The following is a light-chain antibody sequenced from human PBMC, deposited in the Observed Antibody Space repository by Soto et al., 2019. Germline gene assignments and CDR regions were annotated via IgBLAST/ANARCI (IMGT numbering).Light chain of an antibody. CDR2: DVS. Sequence: QSALTQPRSVSGSPGQSVTISCTGTSSDVGAYNYVSWYQQHPGKVPKLMIYDVSQRPSGVPDRFSGSKSGNTASLTISGLQAEDEADYYCCSYAGSYTLVLGGGTKLTVL. V-gene: IGLV2-11*01. CDR3: CSYAGSYTLV. CDR1: SSDVGAYNY. J-gene: IGLJ2*01.